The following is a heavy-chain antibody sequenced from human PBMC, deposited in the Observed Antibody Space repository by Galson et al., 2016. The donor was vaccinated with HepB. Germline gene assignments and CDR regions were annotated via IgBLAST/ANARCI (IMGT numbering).Heavy chain of an antibody. J-gene: IGHJ1*01. CDR2: ISGNNDET. V-gene: IGHV1-18*01. Sequence: SVKVSCKASGYTFTNYGVSWVRQAPGRGLEWMGWISGNNDETKYAQNFQGRVTMTTDTSTSTGYMELRSLRSDDTAVYYCAAGTWEFLQHWGQGTLVIVSS. CDR1: GYTFTNYG. CDR3: AAGTWEFLQH. D-gene: IGHD6-13*01.